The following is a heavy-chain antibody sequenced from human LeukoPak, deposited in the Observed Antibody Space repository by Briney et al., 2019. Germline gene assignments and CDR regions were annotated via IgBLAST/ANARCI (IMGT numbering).Heavy chain of an antibody. Sequence: PRRTLRLSCAASGFIFSTYGTHWVRQAPGKGLEWLGVISYDGINKYYADSVKGRFTISSDNSKNTLYLQMHSLRAEDTAVYYCAKAATVTSLGWYFDLWGRGSLVTVSS. D-gene: IGHD4-17*01. V-gene: IGHV3-30*18. CDR3: AKAATVTSLGWYFDL. CDR1: GFIFSTYG. CDR2: ISYDGINK. J-gene: IGHJ2*01.